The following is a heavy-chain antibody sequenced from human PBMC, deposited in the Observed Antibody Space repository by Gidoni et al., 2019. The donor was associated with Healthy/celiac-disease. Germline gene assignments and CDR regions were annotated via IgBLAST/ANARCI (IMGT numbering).Heavy chain of an antibody. CDR3: ARAVSRWGRYYFDY. J-gene: IGHJ4*02. CDR2: IGTAGDT. CDR1: GFTFSSYD. V-gene: IGHV3-13*01. D-gene: IGHD4-17*01. Sequence: EVQLVESGGGWVQPGGSLRLSCAASGFTFSSYDMHWVRHATGKGLEWVSAIGTAGDTYYPGSVKGRFTIARENAKNSLYLQMNSLRAGDTAVYYCARAVSRWGRYYFDYWGQGTLVTVSS.